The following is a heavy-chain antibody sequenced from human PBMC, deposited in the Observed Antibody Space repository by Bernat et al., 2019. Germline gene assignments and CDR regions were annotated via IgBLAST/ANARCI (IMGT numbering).Heavy chain of an antibody. CDR3: ARDRSGYSSSWEVY. Sequence: VQLVESGGGVVQPGGSLRLSCAASGFTFSSYGMHWVRQAPGKGLEWVSYISSSGSTIYYADSVKGRFNISRDNAKNSLYLQMNSLRAEDTAVYYCARDRSGYSSSWEVYWGQGHLVTVSS. V-gene: IGHV3-48*04. CDR1: GFTFSSYG. D-gene: IGHD6-13*01. CDR2: ISSSGSTI. J-gene: IGHJ4*02.